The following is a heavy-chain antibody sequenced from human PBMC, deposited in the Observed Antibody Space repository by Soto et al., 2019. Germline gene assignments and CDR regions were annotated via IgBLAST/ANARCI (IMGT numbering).Heavy chain of an antibody. J-gene: IGHJ5*02. D-gene: IGHD6-13*01. CDR1: GCTFSSYS. CDR3: ARDLAADNWFDP. CDR2: ISSSSSTI. Sequence: GGSRRLYCAASGCTFSSYSMNWVRQAPGKGLEWVSYISSSSSTIYYADSVKGRFTISRDNAKNSLYLQMNSLRDEDTAVYYCARDLAADNWFDPWGQGTLVTVS. V-gene: IGHV3-48*02.